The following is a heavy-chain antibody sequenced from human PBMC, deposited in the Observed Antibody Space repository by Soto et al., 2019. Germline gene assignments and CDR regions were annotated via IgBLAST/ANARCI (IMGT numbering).Heavy chain of an antibody. CDR3: ARGRGYLNYYFDY. D-gene: IGHD3-22*01. Sequence: VGSLRISCVASGFMFTKSTMHWVRQAPGKGLEWVAVIWYDGSNKYYADSVKGRFTISRDNSKNTLYLQMNSLRAEDTAVYYCARGRGYLNYYFDYWGQGTLVTVSS. J-gene: IGHJ4*02. V-gene: IGHV3-33*08. CDR2: IWYDGSNK. CDR1: GFMFTKST.